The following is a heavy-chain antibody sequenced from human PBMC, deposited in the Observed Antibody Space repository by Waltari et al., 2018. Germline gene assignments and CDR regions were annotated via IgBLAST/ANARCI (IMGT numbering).Heavy chain of an antibody. J-gene: IGHJ4*02. Sequence: QVQLVQSGAEVKKPGASVKVSCTASGYTFTSYEFTWGRKATGQGLEWMGWMNPNSGNTGYAQKFQGRVTMTRNTSISTAYMELSSLRSEDTAVYYCASYHLWSGYTLSYWGQGTLVTVSS. V-gene: IGHV1-8*01. D-gene: IGHD3-3*01. CDR3: ASYHLWSGYTLSY. CDR2: MNPNSGNT. CDR1: GYTFTSYE.